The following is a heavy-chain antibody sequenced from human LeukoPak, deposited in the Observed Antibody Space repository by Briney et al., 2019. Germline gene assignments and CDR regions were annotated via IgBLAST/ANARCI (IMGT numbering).Heavy chain of an antibody. V-gene: IGHV1-18*01. J-gene: IGHJ5*02. Sequence: GASVKVSCKASGYTFTSYGISWVRQAPGQGLEWMGWISAYNGNTNYAQKLQGRVTMTTDTSTSTAYMELRSLRSDDTAVYYCARLSDYYGSGSPYWFDPWGQGTLVTVSS. CDR1: GYTFTSYG. CDR2: ISAYNGNT. D-gene: IGHD3-10*01. CDR3: ARLSDYYGSGSPYWFDP.